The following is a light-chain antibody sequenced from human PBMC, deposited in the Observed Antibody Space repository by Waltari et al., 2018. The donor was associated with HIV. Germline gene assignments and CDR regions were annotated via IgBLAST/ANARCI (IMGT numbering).Light chain of an antibody. J-gene: IGLJ2*01. CDR2: NVS. CDR3: SSYTSSNTVI. CDR1: SSYVGGYNY. Sequence: QSALTQSASVSGSPGQSITISCIGTSSYVGGYNYVSWYQQHPGKAPKLVIYNVSNRPSGVSNRFSGSKSGNTASLTISGLQAEDEAEYYCSSYTSSNTVIFGGGTRVTVL. V-gene: IGLV2-14*01.